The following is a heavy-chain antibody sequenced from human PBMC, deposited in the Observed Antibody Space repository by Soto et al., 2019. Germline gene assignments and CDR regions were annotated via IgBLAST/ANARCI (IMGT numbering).Heavy chain of an antibody. Sequence: SQTLSLTCAISGDSVSSNSAAWNWIRQSPSRGLEWLGRTYHRSKWYNDYAVAVKSRITINPDTSKNQFSLQLNSVTPEDTAVYYCARGNTDDYYYYYGMDVWGQGTTVTVS. CDR2: TYHRSKWYN. J-gene: IGHJ6*02. V-gene: IGHV6-1*01. CDR3: ARGNTDDYYYYYGMDV. CDR1: GDSVSSNSAA.